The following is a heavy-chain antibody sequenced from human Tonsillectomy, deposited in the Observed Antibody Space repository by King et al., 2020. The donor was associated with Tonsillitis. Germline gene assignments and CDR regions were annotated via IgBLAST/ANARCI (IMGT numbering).Heavy chain of an antibody. CDR2: IKGDGCTT. Sequence: VQLVESGGGLVQPGGSLRLSCVGSGFSFSNYWMTWVRQAPGKGLEWVANIKGDGCTTYHLDSVKGRCTFSRDNAKGSLYLQMNSLRVEETAVYYCGRDLNPKVLTTYFDAFDMWGQGTMVTVSS. CDR1: GFSFSNYW. CDR3: GRDLNPKVLTTYFDAFDM. J-gene: IGHJ3*02. V-gene: IGHV3-7*01. D-gene: IGHD3-9*01.